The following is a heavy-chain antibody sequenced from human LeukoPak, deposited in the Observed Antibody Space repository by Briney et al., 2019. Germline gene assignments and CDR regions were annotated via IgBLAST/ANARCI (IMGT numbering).Heavy chain of an antibody. J-gene: IGHJ6*03. CDR3: ARAGRKSRGVDLVRKKETGYYYMDV. V-gene: IGHV3-53*01. CDR2: SYSGGSS. Sequence: GGSLRLSCAASGFTVSTNYMSWVRQAPGKGLEWVSVSYSGGSSYYSDSVKGRFTISRDNAKNSLYLQMNSLRAEDTAVYYCARAGRKSRGVDLVRKKETGYYYMDVWGKGTTVTVSS. D-gene: IGHD3-10*02. CDR1: GFTVSTNY.